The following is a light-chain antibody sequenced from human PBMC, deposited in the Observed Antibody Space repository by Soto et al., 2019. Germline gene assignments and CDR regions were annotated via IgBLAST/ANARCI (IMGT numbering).Light chain of an antibody. J-gene: IGLJ1*01. Sequence: QSVLTQPPSVSAAPGQRVTISCTGSSSNIGAGYEAHWYQQVPGTAPKLLIYENNNRPSGVPDRFSGSKSGTSASLAITGLQAEDEDEYYCQSYDSSRSGYVFGTGTKVTVL. CDR3: QSYDSSRSGYV. CDR2: ENN. CDR1: SSNIGAGYE. V-gene: IGLV1-40*01.